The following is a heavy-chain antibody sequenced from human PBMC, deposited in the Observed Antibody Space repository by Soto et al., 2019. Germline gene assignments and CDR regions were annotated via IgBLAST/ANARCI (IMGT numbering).Heavy chain of an antibody. Sequence: EVQLVESGGGLVHPGGSLKLSCAASGFNFATEPMNWVRQAPGKGLEWVSNIRSGGSATSYADSVKGRFTISRDNGKNSMYLQMNSLRDEDTAVYFCVRDVNWGFDSWGQGTLVTVSS. CDR2: IRSGGSAT. J-gene: IGHJ5*01. CDR3: VRDVNWGFDS. D-gene: IGHD7-27*01. V-gene: IGHV3-48*02. CDR1: GFNFATEP.